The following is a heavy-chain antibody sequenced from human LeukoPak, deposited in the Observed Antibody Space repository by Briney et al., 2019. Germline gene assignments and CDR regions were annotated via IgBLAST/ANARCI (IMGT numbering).Heavy chain of an antibody. V-gene: IGHV3-23*01. CDR2: ISGGGSST. J-gene: IGHJ4*02. CDR3: AQGKNIVLMVHASPFDY. D-gene: IGHD2-8*01. Sequence: PGGSLRLSCTASGFRFSNYAMNWVRQAPGKGLEWVSVISGGGSSTNYADSVKGRFTISRDNSKNTLYLQMSSLRTEDTAVYYCAQGKNIVLMVHASPFDYWGQGTLVTVSS. CDR1: GFRFSNYA.